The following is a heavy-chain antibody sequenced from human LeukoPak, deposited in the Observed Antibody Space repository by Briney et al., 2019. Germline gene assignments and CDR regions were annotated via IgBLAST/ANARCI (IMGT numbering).Heavy chain of an antibody. CDR1: GGSISSGGYS. J-gene: IGHJ4*02. Sequence: SETLSLTCAVSGGSISSGGYSWSWIRQPPGKGLEWIGYIYHSGSTYYNPSLRSRVTISVDTSKDQFSLKLSSATAADSAVYYCARYSSSTLSFDYWGQGTLVTVSS. CDR2: IYHSGST. D-gene: IGHD6-13*01. CDR3: ARYSSSTLSFDY. V-gene: IGHV4-30-2*01.